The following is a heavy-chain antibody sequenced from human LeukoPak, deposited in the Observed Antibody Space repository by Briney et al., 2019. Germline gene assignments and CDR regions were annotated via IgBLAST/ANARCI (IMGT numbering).Heavy chain of an antibody. CDR3: ARARVGHFDY. D-gene: IGHD1-26*01. Sequence: PSETLSLTRAVYGGSFSGYYWSWIRQPPGKGLEWIGEINHSGSTNYNPSLKSRVTISVDTSKNQFSLKLSSVTAADTAVYYCARARVGHFDYWGQGTLVTVSS. V-gene: IGHV4-34*01. CDR2: INHSGST. J-gene: IGHJ4*02. CDR1: GGSFSGYY.